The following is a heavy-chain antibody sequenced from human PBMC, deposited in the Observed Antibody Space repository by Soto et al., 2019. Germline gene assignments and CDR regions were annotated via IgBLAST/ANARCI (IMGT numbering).Heavy chain of an antibody. Sequence: GGSLRLSCAASGFTFSSYAMHWVRQAPGKGLEWVAVISYDGSNKYYADSVKGRFTISRDNSKNTLYLQMNSLRAEDTAVYYCARPWDIVATYYFDYWGQGTLVTVSS. J-gene: IGHJ4*02. CDR2: ISYDGSNK. D-gene: IGHD5-12*01. V-gene: IGHV3-30-3*01. CDR1: GFTFSSYA. CDR3: ARPWDIVATYYFDY.